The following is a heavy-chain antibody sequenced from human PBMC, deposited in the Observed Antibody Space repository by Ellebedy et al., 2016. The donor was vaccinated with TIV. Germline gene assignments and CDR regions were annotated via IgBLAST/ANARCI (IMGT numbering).Heavy chain of an antibody. J-gene: IGHJ4*02. V-gene: IGHV3-13*01. D-gene: IGHD6-6*01. CDR3: ARGDLYTASSFPDF. Sequence: GGSLRLXCTASGFTFSNYDMYWIRHSSAKALEWVATVGTAGYTDYSVSVRGRFTISRDNAKDSLWLQLSGLTVADTAVYYCARGDLYTASSFPDFWGQGARVTVSS. CDR2: VGTAGYT. CDR1: GFTFSNYD.